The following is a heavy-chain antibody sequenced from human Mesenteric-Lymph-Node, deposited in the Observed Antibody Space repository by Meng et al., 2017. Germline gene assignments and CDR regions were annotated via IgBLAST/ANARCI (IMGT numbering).Heavy chain of an antibody. Sequence: GESLKISCAASGFTFRSSAMSWVRQAPGKGLEWVSVILDRDGKTYYADSVKGRFTISRDNSKNTLYLQMNSLRAEDTAVYYCAKDQGYDSSGYYYYYYGMDVWGQGTTVTVSS. CDR1: GFTFRSSA. CDR3: AKDQGYDSSGYYYYYYGMDV. D-gene: IGHD3-22*01. J-gene: IGHJ6*02. V-gene: IGHV3-23*01. CDR2: ILDRDGKT.